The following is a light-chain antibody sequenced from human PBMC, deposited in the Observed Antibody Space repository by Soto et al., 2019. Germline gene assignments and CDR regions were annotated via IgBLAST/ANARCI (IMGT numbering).Light chain of an antibody. CDR3: MQGTQWPFT. CDR2: KVS. J-gene: IGKJ4*01. V-gene: IGKV2-30*02. Sequence: DVVMTQSPLSLPVTLGQPASISCRSSQSLVHSDGITYLTWFQQRPGQSSRRLLYKVSDRDSGVPDRFSGGGSGTDFTLKISRVEAEDVGIYYCMQGTQWPFTFGSGTKVEIK. CDR1: QSLVHSDGITY.